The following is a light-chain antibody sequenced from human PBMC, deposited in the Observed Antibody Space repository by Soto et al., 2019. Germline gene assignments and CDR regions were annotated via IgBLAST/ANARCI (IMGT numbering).Light chain of an antibody. CDR2: DAS. Sequence: EIVFTQSPCTLSLSPGERATLSCRASQSVSGRYLSWYQQKPGQTPRLLIYDASTRATGIPDRFSGSGSGTDFTLTISRLEPEDFAVYYCQQYGTSPQTFGQGTKVDIK. CDR1: QSVSGRY. CDR3: QQYGTSPQT. J-gene: IGKJ1*01. V-gene: IGKV3-20*01.